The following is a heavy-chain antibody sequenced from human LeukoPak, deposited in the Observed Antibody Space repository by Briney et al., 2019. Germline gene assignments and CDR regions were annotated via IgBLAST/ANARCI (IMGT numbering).Heavy chain of an antibody. D-gene: IGHD2-2*01. V-gene: IGHV4-59*08. CDR1: GGSISSYY. J-gene: IGHJ3*02. CDR2: IYYSGST. Sequence: SETLSLTCTVSGGSISSYYWSWIRQPPGKGLEWIGYIYYSGSTNYNPSLKSRVTISVDTSKNQFSLKLSSVTAADTAVYYCARHLFGDIVVVPAASPRDDAFDNWGQGTMVTVSS. CDR3: ARHLFGDIVVVPAASPRDDAFDN.